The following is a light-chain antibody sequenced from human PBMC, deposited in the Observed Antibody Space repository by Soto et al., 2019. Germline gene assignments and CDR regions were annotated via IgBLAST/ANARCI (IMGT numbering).Light chain of an antibody. CDR2: GAS. Sequence: EIVMTQSPATLSVSPGERATLSCRASQSVSSNLAWYQQKPGQAPRLLIYGASTRATGIPARFSGSGSGTEFTLTISSLQSEDFAVYYCKQYNNWPQLNLGGGTKVEIK. J-gene: IGKJ4*01. CDR3: KQYNNWPQLN. V-gene: IGKV3-15*01. CDR1: QSVSSN.